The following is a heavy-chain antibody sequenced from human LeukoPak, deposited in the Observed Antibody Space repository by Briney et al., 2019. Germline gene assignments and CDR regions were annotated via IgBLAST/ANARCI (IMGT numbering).Heavy chain of an antibody. CDR2: IYYSGST. J-gene: IGHJ4*02. D-gene: IGHD1-7*01. CDR3: ARVVRVTGTINY. V-gene: IGHV4-31*03. Sequence: SETLSLTCTVSGGSISSGGYYWSWIRQHPGKGLEWIGYIYYSGSTYYNPSLKSRVTISVDTSKNQFSLKLSSVTAADTAAYYCARVVRVTGTINYWGQGTLVTVSS. CDR1: GGSISSGGYY.